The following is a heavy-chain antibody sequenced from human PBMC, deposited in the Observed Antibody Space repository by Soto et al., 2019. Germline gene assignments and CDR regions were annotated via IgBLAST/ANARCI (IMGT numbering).Heavy chain of an antibody. Sequence: QVQLVQSGAEVKKPGASVKVSCKASGHTFTGYYMHWVRQAPGQGLEWMGWINPNSGGTNYAQKFQGWGTMTRDTSINTAYMELSRLRSDDTAVYYCAREGLYENWFDPWGQGTLVTVSS. CDR1: GHTFTGYY. V-gene: IGHV1-2*04. CDR2: INPNSGGT. CDR3: AREGLYENWFDP. J-gene: IGHJ5*02. D-gene: IGHD3-16*01.